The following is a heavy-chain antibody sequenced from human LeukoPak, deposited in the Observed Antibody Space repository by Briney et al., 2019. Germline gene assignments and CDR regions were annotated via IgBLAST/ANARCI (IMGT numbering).Heavy chain of an antibody. Sequence: ASVKVSCKASGFTFTSYGISWVRQAPGQGLEWMGWISAYNDNTNYAQKFLGRVTMTTETSTSTAYMELRSLRSDDTAVYYCARDKGAGTEYFQHWGQGTLVTVSS. J-gene: IGHJ1*01. CDR1: GFTFTSYG. V-gene: IGHV1-18*01. CDR2: ISAYNDNT. CDR3: ARDKGAGTEYFQH. D-gene: IGHD6-13*01.